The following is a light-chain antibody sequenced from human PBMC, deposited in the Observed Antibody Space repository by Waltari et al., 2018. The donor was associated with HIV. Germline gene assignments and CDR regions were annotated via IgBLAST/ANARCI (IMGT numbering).Light chain of an antibody. CDR3: LQTYSIPFT. Sequence: DIQMTQSPSSLSGSVGDSVTITCRASQNINNYLSWYQQKPAKAPKLLIYGASRLQRGVSSRFTTTGSGSDCTLTIRGLQPEDFATYYCLQTYSIPFTFGGGTKVEI. CDR2: GAS. CDR1: QNINNY. J-gene: IGKJ4*02. V-gene: IGKV1-39*01.